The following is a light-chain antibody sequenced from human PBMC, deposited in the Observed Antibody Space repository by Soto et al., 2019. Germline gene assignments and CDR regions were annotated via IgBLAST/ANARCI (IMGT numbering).Light chain of an antibody. V-gene: IGKV1-39*01. Sequence: DIQMTQSPSSLSASVGDRVTSTCRASQSISSYLNWYQQKPGKAPKLLIYAASSLQSRVPSRFSGSGSGTDFTRTISILQPEDFATYYCQQSYSTPLTFGGGTKVEIQ. CDR1: QSISSY. CDR3: QQSYSTPLT. J-gene: IGKJ4*01. CDR2: AAS.